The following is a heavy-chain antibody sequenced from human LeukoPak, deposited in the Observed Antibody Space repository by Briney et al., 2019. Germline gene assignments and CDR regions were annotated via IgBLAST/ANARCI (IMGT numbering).Heavy chain of an antibody. Sequence: SETLSLTCTVSGGSISSYYWSWIRQPPGKGLEWIGYIYYSGSTNYNPSLKSRVTISVDTSKTQFSLKLSSVTAADTAVYYCARDPGPDAFDIWGQGTLVTVSS. CDR1: GGSISSYY. CDR2: IYYSGST. CDR3: ARDPGPDAFDI. V-gene: IGHV4-59*01. J-gene: IGHJ3*02.